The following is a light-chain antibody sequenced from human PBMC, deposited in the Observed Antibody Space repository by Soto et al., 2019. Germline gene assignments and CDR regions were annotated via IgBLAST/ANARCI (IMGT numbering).Light chain of an antibody. Sequence: IQMTQSPSSLSASVGDRVTITCRASQSIRSDLNWYQQKPGKAPKLLIYAASGLQSGVPSRFSGSGSGTDFTLTISSLQPEDFATYYCLQDFNYPWTLGQGTKVDIK. J-gene: IGKJ1*01. CDR3: LQDFNYPWT. CDR1: QSIRSD. V-gene: IGKV1-6*01. CDR2: AAS.